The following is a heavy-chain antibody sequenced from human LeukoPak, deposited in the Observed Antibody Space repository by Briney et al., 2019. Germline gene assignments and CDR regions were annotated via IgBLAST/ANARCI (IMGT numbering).Heavy chain of an antibody. V-gene: IGHV4-4*07. Sequence: PSETLSLTCTVSGGSISSYYWSWIQQPAGKGLEWIGRIYTSGSTNYNPSLKSRVTMSVDTSKNQFSLQLSSVTAADTALYYCARARGESSIYYFDYWGQGTLVTVSS. CDR3: ARARGESSIYYFDY. J-gene: IGHJ4*02. CDR1: GGSISSYY. D-gene: IGHD3-16*02. CDR2: IYTSGST.